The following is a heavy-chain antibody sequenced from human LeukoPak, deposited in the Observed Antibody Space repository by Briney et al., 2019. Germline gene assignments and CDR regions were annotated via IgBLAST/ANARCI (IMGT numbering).Heavy chain of an antibody. CDR2: VSGNGGST. V-gene: IGHV3-23*01. D-gene: IGHD3-22*01. J-gene: IGHJ4*02. CDR1: GFTFSSNA. Sequence: PGGSLRLSCAASGFTFSSNAMSWVRQAPGKGLEWLSAVSGNGGSTYYADSVMGRFTISRDNSKNTLYLQMNSLRAEDTAVYYCAKRSSGYSFDYWGQGTLVTVSS. CDR3: AKRSSGYSFDY.